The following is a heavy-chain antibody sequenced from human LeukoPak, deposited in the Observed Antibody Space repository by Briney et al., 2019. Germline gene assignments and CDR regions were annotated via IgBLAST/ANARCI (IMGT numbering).Heavy chain of an antibody. J-gene: IGHJ1*01. D-gene: IGHD2-8*01. CDR1: GYTFTSYD. CDR3: ASCHCTNGVCYGECEYFQE. CDR2: IGPYTGKT. Sequence: ASVKVSCKASGYTFTSYDFNWVRQAPGQGLEWMGWIGPYTGKTNYAQKFQGRVTVTTDTSTTTAYMELRSLRSDDTAVYYCASCHCTNGVCYGECEYFQEWGQGTLVTVSS. V-gene: IGHV1-18*01.